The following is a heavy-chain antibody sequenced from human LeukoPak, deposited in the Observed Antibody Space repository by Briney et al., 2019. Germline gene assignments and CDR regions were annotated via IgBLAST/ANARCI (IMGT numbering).Heavy chain of an antibody. J-gene: IGHJ5*02. D-gene: IGHD3-10*01. CDR1: GFSLSSYG. V-gene: IGHV3-23*01. Sequence: QPGGSLRLSCVAPGFSLSSYGMSWGRRAPGKGLEWVSAIGGSCSSTYYPDFVKGRFTLSRDNSMHTLYLQMNSLRAEDTAIYYCLRAHSGSGTYYTCFDPWGQKTRVSVS. CDR3: LRAHSGSGTYYTCFDP. CDR2: IGGSCSST.